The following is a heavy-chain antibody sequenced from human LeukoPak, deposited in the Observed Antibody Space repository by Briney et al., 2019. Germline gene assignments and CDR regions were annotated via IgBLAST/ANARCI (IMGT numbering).Heavy chain of an antibody. V-gene: IGHV3-23*01. J-gene: IGHJ6*03. Sequence: GGSLRLSCAASGFTFSSYAMSWVRQAPGKGLEWVSAISCSGGSTYYADSVKGRFTISRDNSKNTLYLQMNSLRAEDTAVYYCAKGGIAAPPHYYYYYYMDVWGKGTTVTVSS. CDR2: ISCSGGST. CDR3: AKGGIAAPPHYYYYYYMDV. CDR1: GFTFSSYA. D-gene: IGHD6-6*01.